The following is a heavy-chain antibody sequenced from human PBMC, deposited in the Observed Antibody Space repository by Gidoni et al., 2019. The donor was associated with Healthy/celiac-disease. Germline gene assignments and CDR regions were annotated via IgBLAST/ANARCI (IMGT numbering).Heavy chain of an antibody. CDR2: ISWNSGSI. V-gene: IGHV3-9*01. J-gene: IGHJ4*02. D-gene: IGHD3-22*01. CDR3: AKDFYHYYDSSGYQTFDY. Sequence: EVQLVESGGGLVQPGRSLRLSCAASGFPFDDYAMHWVRQAPGKGLEWVSGISWNSGSIGYADSVKGRFTISRDNAKNSLYLQMNSLRAEDTALYYCAKDFYHYYDSSGYQTFDYWGQGTLVTVSS. CDR1: GFPFDDYA.